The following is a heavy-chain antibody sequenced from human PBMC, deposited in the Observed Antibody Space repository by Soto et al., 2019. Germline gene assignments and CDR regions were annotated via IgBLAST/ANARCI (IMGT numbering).Heavy chain of an antibody. Sequence: SLRLSCAVSGFTFDDNAMQWVRQALEKGLEWVSGINWKSDIGYADSVKGRFTNSRDNAENSLYLQMNSLRAEDTALHYCAISQDRGGRTTFIYWGQGTQV. V-gene: IGHV3-9*01. CDR3: AISQDRGGRTTFIY. D-gene: IGHD3-16*01. CDR2: INWKSDI. J-gene: IGHJ4*02. CDR1: GFTFDDNA.